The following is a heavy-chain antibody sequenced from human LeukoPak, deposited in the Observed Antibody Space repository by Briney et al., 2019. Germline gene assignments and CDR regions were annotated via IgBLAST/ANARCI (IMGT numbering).Heavy chain of an antibody. Sequence: GGSQRLSCAASGFKFSDHYIDWVRQAPGKGLEWVGRSRNKASSYTTEYAASVEGRFTISRDVSESSLYLQMNSLRTEDTAVYYCARDVDYYYMDVWGKGTTVTVSS. D-gene: IGHD2-21*01. CDR1: GFKFSDHY. CDR3: ARDVDYYYMDV. V-gene: IGHV3-72*01. J-gene: IGHJ6*03. CDR2: SRNKASSYTT.